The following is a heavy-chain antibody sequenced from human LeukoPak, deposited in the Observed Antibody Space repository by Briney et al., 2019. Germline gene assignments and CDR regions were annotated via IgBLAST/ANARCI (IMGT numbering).Heavy chain of an antibody. V-gene: IGHV2-70*11. CDR1: GFSLSTSGMC. CDR2: IDWDDDK. D-gene: IGHD5-24*01. Sequence: SGPTLVNPTQTLTLTCTFSGFSLSTSGMCASWIRQPPGKALEWLARIDWDDDKYYSTSLKTRLTISKDISKNQVVLTMTNMDPVDTATYYCARIRVSTHSVEMATPFDYWGQGTLVTVSS. CDR3: ARIRVSTHSVEMATPFDY. J-gene: IGHJ4*02.